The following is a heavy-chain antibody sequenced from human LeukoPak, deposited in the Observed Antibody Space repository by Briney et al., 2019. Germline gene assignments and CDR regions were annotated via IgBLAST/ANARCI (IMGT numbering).Heavy chain of an antibody. J-gene: IGHJ4*02. CDR3: ARAPPYTKYFDY. V-gene: IGHV3-23*01. D-gene: IGHD1-1*01. CDR1: GFTFTNYN. CDR2: ISDSGDFT. Sequence: GGSLRLSCAASGFTFTNYNMNWVRQAPGQGLEWVSTISDSGDFTFYADAVKGRFTISRDNSKNTLYLQMYSLRAEDTAIYYCARAPPYTKYFDYWGRGTLLTVSS.